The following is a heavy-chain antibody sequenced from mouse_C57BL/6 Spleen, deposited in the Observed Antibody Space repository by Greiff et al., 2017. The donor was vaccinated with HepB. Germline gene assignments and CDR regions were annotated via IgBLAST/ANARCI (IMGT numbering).Heavy chain of an antibody. CDR2: IYPGDGDT. CDR3: ARERIYDYDAYFDY. Sequence: VKLMESGAELVKPGASVKISCKASGYAFSSYWMNWVKQRPGKGLEWIGQIYPGDGDTNYNGKFKGKATLTADKSSSTAYMQLSSLTSEDTAVYFCARERIYDYDAYFDYWGQGTTLTVSS. V-gene: IGHV1-80*01. CDR1: GYAFSSYW. D-gene: IGHD2-4*01. J-gene: IGHJ2*01.